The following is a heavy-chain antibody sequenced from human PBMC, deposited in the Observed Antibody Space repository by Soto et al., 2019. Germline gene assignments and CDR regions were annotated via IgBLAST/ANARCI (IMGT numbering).Heavy chain of an antibody. D-gene: IGHD2-15*01. CDR1: GGSISSGGYY. J-gene: IGHJ6*03. CDR2: IYYSGSP. V-gene: IGHV4-31*03. CDR3: ARDSLYCSGGSCYQYYYYMDV. Sequence: QVQLQESGPGLVKPSQTLSLTCTVSGGSISSGGYYWSWIRQHPGTGLEWIGYIYYSGSPYYNPSLKSRVTISVDTSKNHFSLKLSSVTAADTAVYYCARDSLYCSGGSCYQYYYYMDVWGKGTTVTVSS.